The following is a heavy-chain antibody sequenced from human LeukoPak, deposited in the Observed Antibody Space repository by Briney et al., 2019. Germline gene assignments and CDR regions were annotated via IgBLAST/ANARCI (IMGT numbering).Heavy chain of an antibody. D-gene: IGHD3-22*01. CDR2: IIPILGIA. Sequence: ASVKVSCKASGGTFSSYAISWVRQAPGQGIEWMGRIIPILGIANYAQKFQGRVTITADKSTSTAYMELSSLRSEDTAVYYCARDPLDYYDSSGYPYYFDYWGQGTLVTVSS. CDR1: GGTFSSYA. V-gene: IGHV1-69*04. J-gene: IGHJ4*02. CDR3: ARDPLDYYDSSGYPYYFDY.